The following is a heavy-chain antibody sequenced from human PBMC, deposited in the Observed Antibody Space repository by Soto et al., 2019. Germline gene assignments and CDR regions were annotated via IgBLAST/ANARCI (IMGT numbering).Heavy chain of an antibody. V-gene: IGHV3-21*01. J-gene: IGHJ4*02. D-gene: IGHD1-26*01. CDR1: GFTFSSYS. CDR2: ISSSSSYI. Sequence: EVQLVESGGGLVKPGGSLRLSCAASGFTFSSYSMNWVRQAPGKGLEWVSSISSSSSYIYYADSVKGRFTISRDNAKNSLYLQMNSLRAEDTAVYYCARESLVGATTLTDTFDYWGQGTLVTVSS. CDR3: ARESLVGATTLTDTFDY.